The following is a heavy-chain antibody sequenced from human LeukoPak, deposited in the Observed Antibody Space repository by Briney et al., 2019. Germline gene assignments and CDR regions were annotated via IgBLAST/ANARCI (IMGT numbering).Heavy chain of an antibody. D-gene: IGHD3-10*01. CDR2: ISSSGLYK. CDR3: ARADGRVPRGYYYYYMDV. CDR1: GFTFISHS. J-gene: IGHJ6*03. V-gene: IGHV3-21*06. Sequence: GGSLRLSCAASGFTFISHSMTWVRQAPGKGLEWVSSISSSGLYKYYADSVKGRFTISRDNAKNSLYLQMNSLRAEDTAVYYCARADGRVPRGYYYYYMDVWGNGTAVTVSS.